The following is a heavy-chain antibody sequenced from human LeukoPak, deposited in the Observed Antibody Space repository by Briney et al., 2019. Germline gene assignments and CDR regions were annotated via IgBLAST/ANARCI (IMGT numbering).Heavy chain of an antibody. Sequence: SEKVSCKASGGTFSSYAISWVRQAPGQGLEWMGGIIPIFGTANYAQKFQGRVTITADESTSTAYMELSSLRSEDTAVYYCAREREPSNHYYDSSGYYYVNAFDIWGQGTMVTVSS. J-gene: IGHJ3*02. CDR2: IIPIFGTA. V-gene: IGHV1-69*01. CDR1: GGTFSSYA. CDR3: AREREPSNHYYDSSGYYYVNAFDI. D-gene: IGHD3-22*01.